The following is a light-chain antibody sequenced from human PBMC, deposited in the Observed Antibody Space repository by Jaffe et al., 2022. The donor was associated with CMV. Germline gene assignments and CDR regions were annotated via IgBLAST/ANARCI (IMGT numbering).Light chain of an antibody. Sequence: EIVLTQSPGTLSLSPGERATLSCRASQSLNTYLAWYQRKPGQAPRLLIYGASNRATGIPDRFSGSGSGTDFTLTISRLEPEDFAVYYCQQYSSSLETFGQGTKVEIK. CDR2: GAS. CDR3: QQYSSSLET. J-gene: IGKJ1*01. V-gene: IGKV3-20*01. CDR1: QSLNTY.